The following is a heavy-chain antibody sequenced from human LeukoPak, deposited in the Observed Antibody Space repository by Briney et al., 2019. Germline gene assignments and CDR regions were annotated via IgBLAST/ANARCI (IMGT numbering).Heavy chain of an antibody. Sequence: SETLSLTCTVSGDSISNARYYWAWIRQPLGKGLEYIAHVYYSGSTYYNPSLESRVTLSVDTSKNQFSLRLSSVSAADTAIYFCARDYVQCTMTRCPTINWFDPRGPGTLVTVSS. V-gene: IGHV4-39*07. J-gene: IGHJ5*02. CDR2: VYYSGST. CDR3: ARDYVQCTMTRCPTINWFDP. D-gene: IGHD3-22*01. CDR1: GDSISNARYY.